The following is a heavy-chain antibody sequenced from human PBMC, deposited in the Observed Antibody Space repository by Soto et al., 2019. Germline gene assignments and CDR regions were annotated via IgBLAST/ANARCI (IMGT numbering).Heavy chain of an antibody. D-gene: IGHD3-10*01. CDR3: AKTNYYGSGSSAKYYFDH. V-gene: IGHV4-61*03. CDR2: IHYTGST. CDR1: GGSISSGGYS. J-gene: IGHJ4*02. Sequence: PSETLSLTCAGSGGSISSGGYSWSWIRQPPGKGLEWIGYIHYTGSTNYNPSLESRVTISIDTSNNRFSLKLTSVTAADTAVYYCAKTNYYGSGSSAKYYFDHWGQGALVTVFS.